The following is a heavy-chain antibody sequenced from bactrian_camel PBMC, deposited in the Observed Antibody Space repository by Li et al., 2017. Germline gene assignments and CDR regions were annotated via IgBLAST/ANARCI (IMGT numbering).Heavy chain of an antibody. CDR2: VRSDKTT. V-gene: IGHV3S53*01. J-gene: IGHJ4*01. D-gene: IGHD5*01. CDR3: AAHFGLYYGLGYPNY. CDR1: GYINSMCG. Sequence: QVQLVESGGGSVQAGGSLKLSCVSSGYINSMCGMGWYRQAPGKERELVSSVRSDKTTTYADSVKGRFTISQDNAKNALYLQMNSLKPEDTAMYHCAAHFGLYYGLGYPNYWGQATQVTV.